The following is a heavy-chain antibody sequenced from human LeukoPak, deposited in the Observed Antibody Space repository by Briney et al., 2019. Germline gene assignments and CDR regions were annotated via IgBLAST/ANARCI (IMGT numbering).Heavy chain of an antibody. D-gene: IGHD6-19*01. V-gene: IGHV3-74*01. CDR2: INSDGSST. Sequence: GGSLRLSCAASGFTFSSYWMHWVRQAPGKGPVWVSRINSDGSSTSYADSVKGRFTISRDNAKNTLYLQMNSLGAEDTAVYYCVPEEKYSSGWYYFDYWGQGTLVTVSS. CDR3: VPEEKYSSGWYYFDY. CDR1: GFTFSSYW. J-gene: IGHJ4*02.